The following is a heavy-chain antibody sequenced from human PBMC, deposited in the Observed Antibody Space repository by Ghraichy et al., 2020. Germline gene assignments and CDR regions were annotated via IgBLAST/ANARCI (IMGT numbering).Heavy chain of an antibody. J-gene: IGHJ4*02. D-gene: IGHD3-10*01. V-gene: IGHV4-59*08. CDR1: GGYISSYY. CDR3: GRLNLGAPGIDS. Sequence: SETLSLTCTVSGGYISSYYWSWIRQPPGKGLEWIGYIYYTGSTNYNPSLKSRVTISVDTSKDQFSLQLSSVTAADTAVYYCGRLNLGAPGIDSWGQGTPVTVSS. CDR2: IYYTGST.